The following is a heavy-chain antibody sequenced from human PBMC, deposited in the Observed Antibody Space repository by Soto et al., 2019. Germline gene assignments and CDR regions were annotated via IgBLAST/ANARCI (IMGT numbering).Heavy chain of an antibody. CDR1: GFSFSNFE. D-gene: IGHD5-18*01. Sequence: PGGSLRLSCAASGFSFSNFEMNWVRQAPGKGLEWISHITNGDATTYYADSVTGRFTISRDDAKSSLYLQMNDLRGEDTAVYYCAREGSYGYGWFDLWGQGTLVTVSS. J-gene: IGHJ5*02. CDR2: ITNGDATT. V-gene: IGHV3-48*03. CDR3: AREGSYGYGWFDL.